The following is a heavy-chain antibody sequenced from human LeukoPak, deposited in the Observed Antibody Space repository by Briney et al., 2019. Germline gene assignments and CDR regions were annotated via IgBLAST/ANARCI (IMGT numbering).Heavy chain of an antibody. J-gene: IGHJ4*02. CDR2: IYYSGST. D-gene: IGHD1-26*01. CDR1: GGSISSYY. Sequence: SETLSLTCTVSGGSISSYYWSWIRQPPGKGLEWIGYIYYSGSTNYNPSLESRVTISVDTSKNQFSLKLSSVTAADTAVYYCARGGQSGSYDCWGQGTLVTVSS. V-gene: IGHV4-59*01. CDR3: ARGGQSGSYDC.